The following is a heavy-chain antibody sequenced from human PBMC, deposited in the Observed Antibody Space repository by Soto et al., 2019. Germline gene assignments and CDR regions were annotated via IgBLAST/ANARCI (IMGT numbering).Heavy chain of an antibody. CDR1: GFTFSSFA. CDR2: ISGSGGST. CDR3: AGGFSAGKGSPPHF. D-gene: IGHD6-13*01. V-gene: IGHV3-23*01. Sequence: EMQLLESGGGVVQPGGSLRLSCAASGFTFSSFAMSWVRQAPGQGLDWVSAISGSGGSTYSADSVKGRFTISRDNSKKTLDLQRSSLRAEDTAGLYCAGGFSAGKGSPPHFWGQGSLVTVSS. J-gene: IGHJ4*02.